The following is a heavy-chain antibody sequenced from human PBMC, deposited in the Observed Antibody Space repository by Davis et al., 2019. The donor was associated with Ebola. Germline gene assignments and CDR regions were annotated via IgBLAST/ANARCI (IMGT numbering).Heavy chain of an antibody. CDR2: ISSSSSYI. Sequence: GGSLRLSCAASRFTFSSYSMNWVRQAPGKGLEWVSSISSSSSYIYYADSVKGRFTISRDNAKNSLYLQMNSLRAEDTAVYYCARDMNYYGSGSYYYYFDYWGQGTLVTVSS. CDR3: ARDMNYYGSGSYYYYFDY. J-gene: IGHJ4*02. V-gene: IGHV3-21*01. CDR1: RFTFSSYS. D-gene: IGHD3-10*01.